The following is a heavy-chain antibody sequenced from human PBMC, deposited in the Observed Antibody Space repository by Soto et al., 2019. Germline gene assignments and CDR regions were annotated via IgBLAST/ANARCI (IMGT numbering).Heavy chain of an antibody. D-gene: IGHD3-16*01. CDR3: GRDGPKALRDWFDP. Sequence: PSETLSLTCTVSGASISGFYWSWIRKSAGKGMEWIGRIYATGTTDYNPSLKSRVMMSVDTSKKQFSLKLRSVTAADTAGYYCGRDGPKALRDWFDPWGQGSSVTVSS. CDR1: GASISGFY. V-gene: IGHV4-4*07. CDR2: IYATGTT. J-gene: IGHJ5*02.